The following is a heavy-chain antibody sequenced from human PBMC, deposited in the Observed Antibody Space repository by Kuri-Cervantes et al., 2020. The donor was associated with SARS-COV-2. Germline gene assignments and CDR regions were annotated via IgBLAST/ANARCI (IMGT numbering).Heavy chain of an antibody. CDR3: ARDVAAGRAYYYYMDV. CDR1: GFTFSTYN. V-gene: IGHV3-48*01. Sequence: GGSLRLSCAASGFTFSTYNMNWVRQAPGKGLEWVSYISSSSSTIYYAESVRGRFTISRDNVKNSLYLQMNSLRAEDTAVYYCARDVAAGRAYYYYMDVWGKGTTVTVSS. J-gene: IGHJ6*03. D-gene: IGHD6-13*01. CDR2: ISSSSSTI.